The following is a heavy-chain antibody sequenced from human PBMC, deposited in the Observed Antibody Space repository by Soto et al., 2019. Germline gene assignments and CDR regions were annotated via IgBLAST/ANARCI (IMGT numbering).Heavy chain of an antibody. CDR2: ISGIGVIT. Sequence: GGSLRLSCAASGFTFSSYAMSWVRQAPGKGLEWVSAISGIGVITYYADSVKGRFTISRDNSKNTLYLQMNSLRAEDTAVYYCAKGPDYSIVFWFDPWGQGTLVTVSS. J-gene: IGHJ5*02. CDR1: GFTFSSYA. D-gene: IGHD4-17*01. CDR3: AKGPDYSIVFWFDP. V-gene: IGHV3-23*01.